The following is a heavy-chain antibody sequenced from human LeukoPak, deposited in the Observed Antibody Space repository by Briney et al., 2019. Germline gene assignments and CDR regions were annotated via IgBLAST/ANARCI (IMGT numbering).Heavy chain of an antibody. CDR1: GFTFSSYG. J-gene: IGHJ4*02. CDR2: ISYDGSNK. D-gene: IGHD3-22*01. CDR3: ARWLPEYYFDY. Sequence: GGSLRLSCAASGFTFSSYGMHWVRQAPGKGLEWVAVISYDGSNKYYADSVKGRFTISRDNSKNTLYLQMNSLRAEDTAVYYCARWLPEYYFDYWGQGTLVTVSS. V-gene: IGHV3-30*03.